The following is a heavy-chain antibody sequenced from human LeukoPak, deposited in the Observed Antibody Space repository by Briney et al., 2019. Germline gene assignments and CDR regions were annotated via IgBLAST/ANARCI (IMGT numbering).Heavy chain of an antibody. CDR2: ISYDGSNK. V-gene: IGHV3-30*18. CDR1: GFTFSSYG. Sequence: GGSLRLSSAASGFTFSSYGMHWVRQAPGKGLEWVAVISYDGSNKYYADSVKGRFTISRDNSKNTLYLQMNSLRAEDTAVYYCAKGGFHWGQGTLVTVSS. CDR3: AKGGFH. J-gene: IGHJ4*02. D-gene: IGHD3-10*01.